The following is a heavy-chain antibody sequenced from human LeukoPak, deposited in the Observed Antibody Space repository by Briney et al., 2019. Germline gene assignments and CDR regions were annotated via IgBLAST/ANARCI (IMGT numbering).Heavy chain of an antibody. J-gene: IGHJ4*02. D-gene: IGHD6-19*01. V-gene: IGHV4-39*07. CDR2: IYYSGST. CDR3: ASHSSGWYVGYYFDY. Sequence: SETLSLTCTVSGGSISSSSYYWGWIRQPPGKRLEWIGSIYYSGSTYYNPSLKSRVTISVDTSKNQFSLKLSSVTAADTAVYYCASHSSGWYVGYYFDYWGQGTLVTVSS. CDR1: GGSISSSSYY.